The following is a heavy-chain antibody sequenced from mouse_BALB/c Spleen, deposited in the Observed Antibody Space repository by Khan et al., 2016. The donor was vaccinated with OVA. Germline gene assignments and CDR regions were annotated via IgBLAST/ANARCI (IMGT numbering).Heavy chain of an antibody. CDR2: INPSNDYT. Sequence: QVRLQQSGAELARPGASVKMSCKASGYTFTSYTMHWVKQRPGQGLEWIGYINPSNDYTNYNQKFKDKATLTADKSSSTAYMQLSSLTSEDSAVYYCTREGPSYGNYGAWFAYGGQGTLVTVSA. CDR1: GYTFTSYT. CDR3: TREGPSYGNYGAWFAY. D-gene: IGHD2-10*01. V-gene: IGHV1-4*01. J-gene: IGHJ3*01.